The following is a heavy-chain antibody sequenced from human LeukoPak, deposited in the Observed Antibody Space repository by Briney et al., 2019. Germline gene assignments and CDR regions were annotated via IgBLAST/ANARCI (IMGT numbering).Heavy chain of an antibody. Sequence: GTSLRLSCAVSRFAFSSLAMHWVRQAPGKGLEWVAFISYDENNQYYADSVKGRFTISRDNSKNTLYLQMNNLRAEDTAIYYCARVGSRYCSGANCYDGFWGQGTLVSVSS. CDR2: ISYDENNQ. CDR3: ARVGSRYCSGANCYDGF. D-gene: IGHD2-15*01. J-gene: IGHJ4*02. CDR1: RFAFSSLA. V-gene: IGHV3-30-3*01.